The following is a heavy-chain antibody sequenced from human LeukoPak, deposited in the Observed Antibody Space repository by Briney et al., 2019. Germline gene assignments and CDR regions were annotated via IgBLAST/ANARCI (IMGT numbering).Heavy chain of an antibody. CDR2: IYPGDSDT. CDR1: GYIFTSYW. Sequence: PGEALKISCKGSGYIFTSYWIGWVRQMPGKGLEWMGIIYPGDSDTRYSPSFQGQVTISADKSMSTAYLQWSSLKASDTAMYYCARTYYYGSGSYPFDYWGQGTLVTVSS. V-gene: IGHV5-51*01. J-gene: IGHJ4*02. CDR3: ARTYYYGSGSYPFDY. D-gene: IGHD3-10*01.